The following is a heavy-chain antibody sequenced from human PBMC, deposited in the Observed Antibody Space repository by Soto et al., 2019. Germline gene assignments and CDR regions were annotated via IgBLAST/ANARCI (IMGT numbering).Heavy chain of an antibody. J-gene: IGHJ6*02. CDR2: IGHDGGSI. D-gene: IGHD3-22*01. CDR1: GFTFSNYA. CDR3: AKDLGYDLVVTYQVHYGMDV. V-gene: IGHV3-23*01. Sequence: HPGGSLRLSCAASGFTFSNYAMSGVRQAPGKGLEWVSVIGHDGGSISYADSVKGRFTISRENSKNTLYLQMNSLRAEDTVVYYCAKDLGYDLVVTYQVHYGMDVWGQGTTVTVSS.